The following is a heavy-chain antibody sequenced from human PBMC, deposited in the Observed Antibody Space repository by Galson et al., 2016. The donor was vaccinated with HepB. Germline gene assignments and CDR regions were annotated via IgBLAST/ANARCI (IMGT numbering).Heavy chain of an antibody. V-gene: IGHV3-23*01. CDR2: ISGAGTA. CDR3: ARILFDFRRGFWFDL. J-gene: IGHJ5*02. Sequence: SLRLSCAASGFPFSSYAMSWVRQAPGKGLAWVSTISGAGTASYAYSVKGRFTISRDNSKNTLNLTSVTAADTALYYCARILFDFRRGFWFDLWGQGTLVTVSS. D-gene: IGHD3-3*01. CDR1: GFPFSSYA.